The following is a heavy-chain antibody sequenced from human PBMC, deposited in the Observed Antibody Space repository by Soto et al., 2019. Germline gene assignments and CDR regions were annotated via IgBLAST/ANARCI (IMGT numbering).Heavy chain of an antibody. CDR3: ARHKEWARLELPRAFDI. D-gene: IGHD1-7*01. CDR1: GYIFTSYW. Sequence: GESLKISCNGSGYIFTSYWISWVRQMPGKGLEWMGRIDPSDSYTNYSPSFQGHVTISADKSISTAYLQWSSLKASDTAMYYCARHKEWARLELPRAFDIWGQGTMVTVSS. J-gene: IGHJ3*02. V-gene: IGHV5-10-1*01. CDR2: IDPSDSYT.